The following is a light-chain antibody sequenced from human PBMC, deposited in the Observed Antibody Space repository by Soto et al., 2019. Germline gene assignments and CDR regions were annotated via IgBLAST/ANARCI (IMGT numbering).Light chain of an antibody. CDR1: QSSSSY. CDR3: QQSYSTPHT. Sequence: DIQMTPSPSSLSASVGDRVTITCRASQSSSSYLNWYQQKPAKAPKLLIYAASSLQSGVPSRFSGRGSVTDFTLTISRLQPEDFPTYYCQQSYSTPHTFGQGTKLESK. J-gene: IGKJ2*01. V-gene: IGKV1-39*01. CDR2: AAS.